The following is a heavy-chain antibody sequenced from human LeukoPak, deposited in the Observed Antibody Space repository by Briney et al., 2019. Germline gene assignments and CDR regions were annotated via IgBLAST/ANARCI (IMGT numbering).Heavy chain of an antibody. CDR2: VPTDGSHK. CDR1: GIDFRVCG. J-gene: IGHJ4*02. CDR3: AREGGTVVVGRFDY. Sequence: GGSLRLSCAASGIDFRVCGMHWAREARGMGLEGVTFVPTDGSHKFYGASVAGLFTISRDNSKNTVYLHMNSLRPDDTALYYCAREGGTVVVGRFDYWGQGTLVTVSS. D-gene: IGHD2-2*01. V-gene: IGHV3-30*02.